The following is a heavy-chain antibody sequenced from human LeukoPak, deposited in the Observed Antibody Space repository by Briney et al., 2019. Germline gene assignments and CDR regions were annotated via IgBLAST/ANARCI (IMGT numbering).Heavy chain of an antibody. CDR2: IYYSGST. D-gene: IGHD6-19*01. Sequence: SETLSLTCTVSGGSISSYYWSWIRQPPGKGLEWIGYIYYSGSTNYNPSLKSRVTISVDTSKNQFSLKLSSVTAAVTAVYYCARGHGWRGANWFDPWGQGTLVTVSS. CDR1: GGSISSYY. V-gene: IGHV4-59*01. J-gene: IGHJ5*02. CDR3: ARGHGWRGANWFDP.